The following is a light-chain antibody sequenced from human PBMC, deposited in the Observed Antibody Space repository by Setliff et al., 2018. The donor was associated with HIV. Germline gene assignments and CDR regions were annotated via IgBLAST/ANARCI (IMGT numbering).Light chain of an antibody. CDR1: SSNIGAGYD. V-gene: IGLV1-40*01. CDR3: QSYDSSLRGSV. Sequence: QSVLTQAPSVSGAPGQRVTISCTGSSSNIGAGYDVHWYQQLPGTAPELVIFGNNNRPSGIPDRFSGSKSGTSASLAITGLQAEDEADYYCQSYDSSLRGSVFGTGTKVTVL. J-gene: IGLJ1*01. CDR2: GNN.